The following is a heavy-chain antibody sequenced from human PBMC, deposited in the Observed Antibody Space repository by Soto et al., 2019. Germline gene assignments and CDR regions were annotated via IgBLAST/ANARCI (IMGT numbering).Heavy chain of an antibody. CDR1: GGSISSYY. CDR2: MYYGGRT. Sequence: PSETLSLTCTVSGGSISSYYWSWIRQLPGKGLEWIGYMYYGGRTNYNPSLKSRVTISVDTSKMQVSLKLSSVTAADTAVYFCARGTPSPLIVRSSRGPWFDPWGQGTLVTVS. J-gene: IGHJ5*02. D-gene: IGHD2-15*01. CDR3: ARGTPSPLIVRSSRGPWFDP. V-gene: IGHV4-59*08.